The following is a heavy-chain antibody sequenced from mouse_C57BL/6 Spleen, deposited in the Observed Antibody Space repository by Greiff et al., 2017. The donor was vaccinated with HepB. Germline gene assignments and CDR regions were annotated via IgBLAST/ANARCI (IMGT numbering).Heavy chain of an antibody. V-gene: IGHV1-42*01. CDR3: ARPVVPYYFDY. CDR1: GYSFTGYY. J-gene: IGHJ2*01. CDR2: INPSTGGT. Sequence: VQLKQSGPELVKPGASVKISCKASGYSFTGYYMNWVKQSPEKSLEWIGEINPSTGGTTYNQKFKAKATLTVDKSSSTAYMQLKSLTSEDSAVYYCARPVVPYYFDYWGQGTTLTVSS. D-gene: IGHD1-1*01.